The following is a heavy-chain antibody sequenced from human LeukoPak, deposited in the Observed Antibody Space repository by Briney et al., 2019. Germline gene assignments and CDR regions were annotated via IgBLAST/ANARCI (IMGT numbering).Heavy chain of an antibody. J-gene: IGHJ6*03. CDR1: GFTFSDYY. CDR2: ISSSGSTI. V-gene: IGHV3-11*04. D-gene: IGHD3-3*01. CDR3: ARDAVGADFGVVINYYYYMDV. Sequence: KPGGPLRLSCAASGFTFSDYYMSWIRQAPGKGLEWVSYISSSGSTIYYADSVKGRFTISRDNAKNSLYLQMNSLRAEDTAVYYCARDAVGADFGVVINYYYYMDVWGKGTTVTVSS.